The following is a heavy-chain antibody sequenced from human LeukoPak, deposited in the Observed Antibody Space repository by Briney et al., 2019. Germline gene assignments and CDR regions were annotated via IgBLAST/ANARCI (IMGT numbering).Heavy chain of an antibody. Sequence: GGSLRLSCAASGFTFSSYAMSWVRQAPGKGLGWVSAISGSGGSTYYADSVKGRFTISRDNSKNTLYLQMNSLRAEDTAVYYCAKDRGTMVRGVTIFDYWGQGTLVTVSS. J-gene: IGHJ4*02. CDR3: AKDRGTMVRGVTIFDY. CDR2: ISGSGGST. D-gene: IGHD3-10*01. V-gene: IGHV3-23*01. CDR1: GFTFSSYA.